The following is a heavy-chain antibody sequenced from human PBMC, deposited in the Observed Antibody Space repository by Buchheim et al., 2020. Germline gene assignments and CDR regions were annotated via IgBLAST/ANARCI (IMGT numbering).Heavy chain of an antibody. D-gene: IGHD6-13*01. CDR3: ARELAAAGAFDP. J-gene: IGHJ5*02. CDR1: GYTFSNFG. V-gene: IGHV1-18*01. CDR2: ISGYNGNR. Sequence: QVHLVQSGAEVKKPGASVKVSCKASGYTFSNFGISWVRLAPGQGLEWVGWISGYNGNRNSAQKFQGRVTMTTDTSKSTAYMELRSLRSDDTAVYYCARELAAAGAFDPWGQGTL.